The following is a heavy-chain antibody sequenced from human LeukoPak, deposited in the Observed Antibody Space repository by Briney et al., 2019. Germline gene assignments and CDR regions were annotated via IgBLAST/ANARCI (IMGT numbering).Heavy chain of an antibody. CDR3: ARDLGYCSTTTCYSCFDP. D-gene: IGHD2-2*01. Sequence: GGSLRLSCAASGFTFSSYAINWVRQAPGKGLEWVSTISGSGDSTYYADSAKGRFTISRDNAKNSLYLQMNNLRADDTAVYYCARDLGYCSTTTCYSCFDPWGQGTLVTVSS. J-gene: IGHJ5*02. V-gene: IGHV3-23*01. CDR2: ISGSGDST. CDR1: GFTFSSYA.